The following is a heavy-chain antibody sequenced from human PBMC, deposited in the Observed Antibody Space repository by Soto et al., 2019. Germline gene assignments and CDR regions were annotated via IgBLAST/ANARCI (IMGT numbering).Heavy chain of an antibody. J-gene: IGHJ4*02. CDR2: FIPILGTT. D-gene: IGHD3-16*01. V-gene: IGHV1-69*01. CDR3: ARALLRLGELSFGSFDY. CDR1: GGTFRNHG. Sequence: QVHLVQSGAEVRKPGSSVKVSCKASGGTFRNHGINWVRQAPGQGLEWVGAFIPILGTTNYAPKFQGRVTITADQSTRTGYLQLSSLRSEDSAIYFCARALLRLGELSFGSFDYWGQGTLVTVSS.